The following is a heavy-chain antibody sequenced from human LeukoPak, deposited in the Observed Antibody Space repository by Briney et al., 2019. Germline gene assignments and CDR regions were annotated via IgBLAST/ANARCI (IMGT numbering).Heavy chain of an antibody. D-gene: IGHD6-19*01. CDR3: VREVDLASIRDC. V-gene: IGHV6-1*01. CDR1: GDSVSSNSVT. CDR2: TYYRSKWYF. J-gene: IGHJ4*02. Sequence: SQTLPLTCAISGDSVSSNSVTWNWIRQSTSSGLEWLGRTYYRSKWYFQYAVYFKSRMTINPDTFKNQFSLQLNSVTPEDTAVYYCVREVDLASIRDCWGQGILVTVSS.